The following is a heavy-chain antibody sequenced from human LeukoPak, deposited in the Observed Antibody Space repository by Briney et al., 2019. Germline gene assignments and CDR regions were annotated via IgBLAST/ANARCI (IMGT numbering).Heavy chain of an antibody. J-gene: IGHJ4*02. D-gene: IGHD2-2*01. CDR2: INAGNGNT. V-gene: IGHV1-3*01. CDR1: GYTFTSYA. CDR3: ARGGGYQLLMYVGDY. Sequence: ASVKVSCKASGYTFTSYAMYWVRQAPGQRLERMGWINAGNGNTKYSQKFQGRVTITRDTSASTAYMELSSLRSEDTAVYYCARGGGYQLLMYVGDYWGQGTLVTVSS.